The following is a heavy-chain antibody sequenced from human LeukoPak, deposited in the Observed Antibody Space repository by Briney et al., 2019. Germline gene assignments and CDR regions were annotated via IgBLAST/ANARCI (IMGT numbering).Heavy chain of an antibody. V-gene: IGHV3-66*02. D-gene: IGHD2-2*01. CDR3: ARREGYCSSTSCFEYYYYGMDV. CDR1: GFTVSSNY. Sequence: GGSLRLSCAASGFTVSSNYMSWVRQAPGKGLEWVSVIYSGGSTYYADSVKGRFTISRDNSKNTLYLQMNSLRAEGTAVYYCARREGYCSSTSCFEYYYYGMDVWGQGTTVTVSS. CDR2: IYSGGST. J-gene: IGHJ6*02.